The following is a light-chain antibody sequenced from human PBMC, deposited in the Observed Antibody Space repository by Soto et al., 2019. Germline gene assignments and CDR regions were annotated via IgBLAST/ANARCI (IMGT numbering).Light chain of an antibody. Sequence: EIVMTQSPATLSVSPGERATLSCRASQSVRSHLAWYQQKPGQAPRLLIYGASSRATGIPDRFSGSGSGTDFTLTISRLEPEDFAVYYCQQYGTSPRTFGQGTKVDIK. CDR2: GAS. CDR1: QSVRSH. V-gene: IGKV3-20*01. J-gene: IGKJ1*01. CDR3: QQYGTSPRT.